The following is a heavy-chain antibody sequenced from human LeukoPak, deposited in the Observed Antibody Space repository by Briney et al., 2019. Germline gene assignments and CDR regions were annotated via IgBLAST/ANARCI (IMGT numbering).Heavy chain of an antibody. CDR1: GYTFTGYY. CDR2: INPNSGGT. Sequence: GASVKVSCKASGYTFTGYYMHWVRQAPGQGLEWMGWINPNSGGTNYAQKFQGGVTMTRDTSISTAYMELSRLRSDDTAVYYCARGVVRGVVAATLGFWGQGTLVTVSS. V-gene: IGHV1-2*02. J-gene: IGHJ4*02. CDR3: ARGVVRGVVAATLGF. D-gene: IGHD2-15*01.